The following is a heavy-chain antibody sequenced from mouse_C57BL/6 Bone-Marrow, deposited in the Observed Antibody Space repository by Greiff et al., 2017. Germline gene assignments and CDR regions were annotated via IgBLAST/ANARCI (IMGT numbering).Heavy chain of an antibody. V-gene: IGHV1-4*01. CDR3: ARNLDGSSYDYFDY. D-gene: IGHD1-1*01. J-gene: IGHJ2*01. Sequence: VKLMESGAELARPGASVKMSCKASGYTFTSYTMHWVKQRPGQGLEWIGYINPSSGYTKYNQKFKDKATLTADKSSSTAYMQLSSLTSEDSAVYYCARNLDGSSYDYFDYWGQGTTLTVSS. CDR1: GYTFTSYT. CDR2: INPSSGYT.